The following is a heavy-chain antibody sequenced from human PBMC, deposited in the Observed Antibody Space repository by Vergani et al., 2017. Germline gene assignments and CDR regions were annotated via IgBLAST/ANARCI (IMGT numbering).Heavy chain of an antibody. Sequence: QVQLQESGPGLVKPSETLSLTCTVSNDSVSNTFYYWGWIRQTPGKGLEWIGSIYRTGRTHFNPSLKSRVTSAVDTSNNHFSLRLNSLTAADSAVYYCASRSVIVYDIFSGTQYFFDFGGQGALVTVAS. D-gene: IGHD3-9*01. CDR2: IYRTGRT. V-gene: IGHV4-39*07. CDR3: ASRSVIVYDIFSGTQYFFDF. CDR1: NDSVSNTFYY. J-gene: IGHJ4*02.